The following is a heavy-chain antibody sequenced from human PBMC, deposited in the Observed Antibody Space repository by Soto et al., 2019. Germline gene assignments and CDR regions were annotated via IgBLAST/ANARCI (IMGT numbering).Heavy chain of an antibody. CDR2: IKSKTDGGTT. J-gene: IGHJ6*02. CDR1: GFTFSNAW. Sequence: EVQLVESGGGLVKPGGSLRLSCAASGFTFSNAWMNWVRQAPGKGLEWVGRIKSKTDGGTTDYAAPVKGRFTISRDDSKNTLYLQMNSLKTEDTAVYYCTTGGPNYGAPADYYYYGMDVWGQGTTVTVSS. D-gene: IGHD4-17*01. CDR3: TTGGPNYGAPADYYYYGMDV. V-gene: IGHV3-15*07.